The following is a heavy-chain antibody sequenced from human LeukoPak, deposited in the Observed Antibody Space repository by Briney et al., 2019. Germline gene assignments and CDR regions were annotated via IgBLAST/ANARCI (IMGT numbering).Heavy chain of an antibody. J-gene: IGHJ4*02. V-gene: IGHV3-53*01. Sequence: GGSLRLSCAASGFTVSSHCLVWVRQAPGKGQEWVSAICRTGNTYYTDSVRGRFIISRDDAKNTVFLQMSGLRAEDTAVYYCARRYCNATSCYFFDYWGQGAPVTVSS. D-gene: IGHD2-15*01. CDR2: ICRTGNT. CDR3: ARRYCNATSCYFFDY. CDR1: GFTVSSHC.